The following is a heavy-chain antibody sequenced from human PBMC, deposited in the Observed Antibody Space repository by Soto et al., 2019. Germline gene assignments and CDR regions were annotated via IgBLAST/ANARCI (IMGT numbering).Heavy chain of an antibody. CDR3: ARGPDYSSSSEVWAFDI. J-gene: IGHJ3*02. D-gene: IGHD6-6*01. V-gene: IGHV1-2*04. CDR2: INPNSGGT. Sequence: ASVKVSCKASGYTFTGYYMHWVRQAPGQGLEWMGWINPNSGGTNYAQKFQGWVTMTRDTSISTAYMELSRLRSDDTAVYYCARGPDYSSSSEVWAFDIWGQGTMVTVSS. CDR1: GYTFTGYY.